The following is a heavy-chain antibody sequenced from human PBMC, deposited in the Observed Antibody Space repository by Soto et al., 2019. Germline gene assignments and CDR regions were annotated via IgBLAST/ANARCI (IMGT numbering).Heavy chain of an antibody. Sequence: QVQLVQSGSEVRKPGASVKVSCKASGYPFSAYDMNWVRQAPGQGPEWMGRVSPNSGDTGYAQKSTGLLXXTRDTSMSTAYMELSSLTSEDTAIYYCATWAGYSKWGQGTLVTVSS. CDR3: ATWAGYSK. D-gene: IGHD3-22*01. J-gene: IGHJ4*02. CDR2: VSPNSGDT. CDR1: GYPFSAYD. V-gene: IGHV1-8*01.